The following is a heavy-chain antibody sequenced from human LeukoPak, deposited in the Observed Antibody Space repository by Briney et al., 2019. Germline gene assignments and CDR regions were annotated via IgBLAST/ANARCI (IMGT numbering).Heavy chain of an antibody. CDR3: ARGPYYDILTGYYVNWFDP. CDR2: IYTSGST. D-gene: IGHD3-9*01. Sequence: SETLSLTCTVSGGSISSGSYYWSWIRQPAGKGLEWIGRIYTSGSTNYNPSLKSRVTISVDTSKNQFSLKLSSVTAADTAVYYCARGPYYDILTGYYVNWFDPWGQGTLVTVSS. J-gene: IGHJ5*02. V-gene: IGHV4-61*02. CDR1: GGSISSGSYY.